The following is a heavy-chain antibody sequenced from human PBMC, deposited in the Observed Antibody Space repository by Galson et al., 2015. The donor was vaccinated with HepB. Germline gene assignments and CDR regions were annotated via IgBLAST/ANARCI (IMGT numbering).Heavy chain of an antibody. CDR1: GFTFSNAW. J-gene: IGHJ4*02. CDR2: IKSKTDGGTT. V-gene: IGHV3-15*01. D-gene: IGHD2-15*01. Sequence: LRLSCAASGFTFSNAWMSWVRQAPGKGLEWVGRIKSKTDGGTTDYAAPVKGRFTISSDDSKNTLYLQMNSLKTEDTAVYYCTTGYCSGGSCYIFDYWGQGTLVTVSS. CDR3: TTGYCSGGSCYIFDY.